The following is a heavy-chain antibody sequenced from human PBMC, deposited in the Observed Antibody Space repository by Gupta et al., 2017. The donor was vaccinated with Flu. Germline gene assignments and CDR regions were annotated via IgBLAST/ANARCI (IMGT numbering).Heavy chain of an antibody. J-gene: IGHJ4*02. Sequence: QVQLVQSGAEVKEPGSSVKVSCKASGDTFSGYSMTWVRQAPGQGLEWMGAILPILGAANYAQKFQARVPITADESTRTAYMELSSLRTDDTAVYYCAREFPCGGDCYFLDYWGQGTLVSVSS. CDR3: AREFPCGGDCYFLDY. CDR2: ILPILGAA. D-gene: IGHD2-21*02. CDR1: GDTFSGYS. V-gene: IGHV1-69*01.